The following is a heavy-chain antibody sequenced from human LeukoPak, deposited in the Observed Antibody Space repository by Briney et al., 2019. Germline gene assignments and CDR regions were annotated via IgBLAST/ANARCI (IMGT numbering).Heavy chain of an antibody. CDR1: GYTFTGYD. Sequence: ASVKVSCKAPGYTFTGYDINWVRQATGQGLEWMGWVTPNSGNARYAQKFQGRVTMTRNTSISTAYMELSSLRLEDTAVYFCARLGSSWYGGVDPWGQGTLVTVSS. D-gene: IGHD6-13*01. CDR3: ARLGSSWYGGVDP. CDR2: VTPNSGNA. V-gene: IGHV1-8*01. J-gene: IGHJ5*02.